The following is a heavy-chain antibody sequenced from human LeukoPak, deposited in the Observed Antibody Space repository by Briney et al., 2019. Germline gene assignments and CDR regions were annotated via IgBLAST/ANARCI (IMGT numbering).Heavy chain of an antibody. CDR2: INWNGGST. Sequence: GGSLRLSCAASGFTFYDYGMSWVRHAPGKGLEWVSGINWNGGSTGYADSVKGRFTISRDNAKNSLYLQMNSLRAEDTALYHCARGGYYYDSSGSDYWGQGTLVTVSS. CDR3: ARGGYYYDSSGSDY. J-gene: IGHJ4*02. D-gene: IGHD3-22*01. CDR1: GFTFYDYG. V-gene: IGHV3-20*01.